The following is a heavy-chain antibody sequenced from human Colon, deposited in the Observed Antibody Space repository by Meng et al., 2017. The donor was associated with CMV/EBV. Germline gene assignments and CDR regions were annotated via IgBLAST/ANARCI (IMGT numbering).Heavy chain of an antibody. V-gene: IGHV3-7*01. CDR3: ARDTLPIDFWSGYMT. CDR1: GFPFNTYW. D-gene: IGHD3-3*01. Sequence: GGSLRLSCAASGFPFNTYWMTWVRQAPGKGLEWVASIKQDGSETYSVDSVKGRFTISRDNAKNSLFLQMNSLRAEDTAVYYCARDTLPIDFWSGYMTWGQGTLVTVSS. J-gene: IGHJ4*02. CDR2: IKQDGSET.